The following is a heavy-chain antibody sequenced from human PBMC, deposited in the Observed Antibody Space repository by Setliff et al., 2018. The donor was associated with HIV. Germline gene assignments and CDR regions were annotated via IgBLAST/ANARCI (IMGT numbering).Heavy chain of an antibody. J-gene: IGHJ4*02. V-gene: IGHV5-51*01. CDR2: LYPADSNI. D-gene: IGHD3-16*01. CDR1: GYSFSSYW. CDR3: TRLWHENWGGVDY. Sequence: PGESLKISCKGSGYSFSSYWIGWVRQMPGKGLEFMGLLYPADSNIRYSPSFQGQVTISVDKSTNTAFLQWTSLRASDTAMYYCTRLWHENWGGVDYWGQGTLVTVS.